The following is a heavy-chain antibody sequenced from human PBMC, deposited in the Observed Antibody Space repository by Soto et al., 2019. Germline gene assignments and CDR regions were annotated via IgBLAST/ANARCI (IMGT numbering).Heavy chain of an antibody. CDR1: GFTFSSYS. CDR2: ISSSSSTI. CDR3: ARLRNVDGCSSTSCYVG. D-gene: IGHD2-2*01. V-gene: IGHV3-48*01. J-gene: IGHJ4*02. Sequence: GGSLRLSCAASGFTFSSYSMNWVRQAPGKGLEWVSYISSSSSTIYYADSVKGRFTISRDNAKNSLYLQMNSLRAEDTAVYYCARLRNVDGCSSTSCYVGWGQGTLVTVSS.